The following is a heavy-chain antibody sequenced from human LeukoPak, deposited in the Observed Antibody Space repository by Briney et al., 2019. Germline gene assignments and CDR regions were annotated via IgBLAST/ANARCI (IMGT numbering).Heavy chain of an antibody. CDR1: GFPFSSYA. CDR2: ISGSGGST. D-gene: IGHD3-3*01. J-gene: IGHJ3*02. Sequence: GGSLRLSCAASGFPFSSYAMSWVRQAPGKGLEWVSAISGSGGSTYYADSVKGRFTISRDNAKNSLYLQMNSLRAEDTAVYYCAREGVVLRDAFDIWGQGTMVTVSS. CDR3: AREGVVLRDAFDI. V-gene: IGHV3-23*01.